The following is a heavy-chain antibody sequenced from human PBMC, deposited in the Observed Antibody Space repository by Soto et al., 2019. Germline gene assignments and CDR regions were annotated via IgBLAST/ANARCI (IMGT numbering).Heavy chain of an antibody. Sequence: VKVSCKASGYTFTGYYMHWVRQAPGQGLEWMGWINPNSGGTNYAQKFQGWVTMTRDTSISTAYMELSRLRSDDTAVYYCARVGALGGKGDWLGMDVWGQGTTVTVSS. J-gene: IGHJ6*02. CDR1: GYTFTGYY. CDR3: ARVGALGGKGDWLGMDV. V-gene: IGHV1-2*04. D-gene: IGHD3-16*01. CDR2: INPNSGGT.